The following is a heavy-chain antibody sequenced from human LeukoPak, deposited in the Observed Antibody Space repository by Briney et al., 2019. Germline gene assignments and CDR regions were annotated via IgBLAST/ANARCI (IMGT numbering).Heavy chain of an antibody. Sequence: GASVTVSCKASGYTFTSYGISWVRQAPGQGLEWMGWISAYNGNTNYAQKLQGRVTMTTDTSTSTAYMELRSLRSDDTAVYYCATTYYSGSYSDAFDIWGKGTMVTVSS. CDR1: GYTFTSYG. V-gene: IGHV1-18*01. CDR3: ATTYYSGSYSDAFDI. CDR2: ISAYNGNT. D-gene: IGHD1-26*01. J-gene: IGHJ3*02.